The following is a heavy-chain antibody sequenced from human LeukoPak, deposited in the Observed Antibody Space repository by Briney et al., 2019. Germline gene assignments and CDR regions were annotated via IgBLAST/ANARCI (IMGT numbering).Heavy chain of an antibody. D-gene: IGHD3-10*01. J-gene: IGHJ4*02. CDR1: GGSFSDYY. CDR2: INHSGST. CDR3: ARARQGWNYYGSGSYFDY. Sequence: PSETLSLTCAVYGGSFSDYYWSWIRQPPGKGLEWIGEINHSGSTNYNPSLKSRVTISVDTSKNHFSLKLSSVTAADTAVYYCARARQGWNYYGSGSYFDYWGQGTLVTVSS. V-gene: IGHV4-34*01.